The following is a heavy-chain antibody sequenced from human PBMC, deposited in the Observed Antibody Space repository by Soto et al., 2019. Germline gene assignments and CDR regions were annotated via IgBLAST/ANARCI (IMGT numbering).Heavy chain of an antibody. CDR1: GFTFSSYS. CDR3: GRGSVLRDLEWFPRSAY. Sequence: VGSLRLSCAASGFTFSSYSMNWVRQAPGKGLEWVSYISSSSSTIYYADSVKGRFTISRDNAKNSLYLQMNSLRDEDKAGYYCGRGSVLRDLEWFPRSAYWGEGTLVTVSS. D-gene: IGHD3-3*01. V-gene: IGHV3-48*02. J-gene: IGHJ4*02. CDR2: ISSSSSTI.